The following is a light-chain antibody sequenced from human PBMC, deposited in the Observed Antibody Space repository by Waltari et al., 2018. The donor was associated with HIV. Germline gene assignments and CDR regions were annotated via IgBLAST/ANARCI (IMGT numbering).Light chain of an antibody. V-gene: IGKV1-5*03. CDR1: QSIDTL. J-gene: IGKJ1*01. CDR3: QHYNTSSPWT. CDR2: KAS. Sequence: DIQMTQSPSTLSTSVGDRLTITCRASQSIDTLLAWYQQKSGKAPKLLFYKASSLESGVPSRFSGSGSGTEFTLTISSLQPDDIATYYCQHYNTSSPWTFGQGTRVDI.